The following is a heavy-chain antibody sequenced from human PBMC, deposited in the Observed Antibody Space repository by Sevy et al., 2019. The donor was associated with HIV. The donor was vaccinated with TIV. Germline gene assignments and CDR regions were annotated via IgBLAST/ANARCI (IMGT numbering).Heavy chain of an antibody. CDR3: AKDSSRITMIVVAQYYFDY. V-gene: IGHV3-30*02. CDR2: IRYDGSNK. D-gene: IGHD3-22*01. CDR1: GFTFSSYG. Sequence: GGSLRLSCAASGFTFSSYGMHWVRQSPGKGLEWVAFIRYDGSNKYYADSVKGRFTISRDNSKNTLYLQMNSLRAEDTAVYYCAKDSSRITMIVVAQYYFDYWGQGTLVTVSS. J-gene: IGHJ4*02.